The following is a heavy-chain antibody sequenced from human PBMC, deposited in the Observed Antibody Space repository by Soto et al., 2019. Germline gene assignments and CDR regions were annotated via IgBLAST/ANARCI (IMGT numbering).Heavy chain of an antibody. J-gene: IGHJ4*02. CDR1: GYSFTSYW. Sequence: GESLKISCKGSGYSFTSYWISWVRQMPGKGLEWMGRIDPSDSYTNYSPSFQGHVTISADKSISTAYLQWSSLKASDTAMYYCARRHCSSTSCHHFDYWGQGTLVTVS. D-gene: IGHD2-2*01. CDR2: IDPSDSYT. V-gene: IGHV5-10-1*01. CDR3: ARRHCSSTSCHHFDY.